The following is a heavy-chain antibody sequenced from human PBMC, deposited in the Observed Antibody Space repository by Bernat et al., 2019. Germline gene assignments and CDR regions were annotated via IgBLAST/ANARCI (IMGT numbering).Heavy chain of an antibody. CDR3: ARVGFLGWHHSDAFDI. CDR2: IWYDGSNK. V-gene: IGHV3-33*01. J-gene: IGHJ3*02. Sequence: QVQLVESGGGVVQPGRSLRLSCAASGFTFSSYGMHWVGQAPGKGLEWVAVIWYDGSNKYYADSVKGRFTISRDHSKNTLYLQMNSLRAEDTAVYCCARVGFLGWHHSDAFDIWGQGTMVTVSS. D-gene: IGHD3-3*01. CDR1: GFTFSSYG.